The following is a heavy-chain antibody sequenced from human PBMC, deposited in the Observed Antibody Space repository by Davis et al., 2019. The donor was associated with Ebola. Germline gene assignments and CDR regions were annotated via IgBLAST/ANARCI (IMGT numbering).Heavy chain of an antibody. CDR1: GFTFANYA. Sequence: PGGSLRPSCAAPGFTFANYAMTWVRQAPGKGLEWVSAISSRGYSTDYADSVKGRFTISRDISKNTLYLQMNSLRAEDTAVYFCARGGYSSGWHVEYFQHWGQGTLVTVSS. CDR2: ISSRGYST. V-gene: IGHV3-23*01. D-gene: IGHD6-19*01. J-gene: IGHJ1*01. CDR3: ARGGYSSGWHVEYFQH.